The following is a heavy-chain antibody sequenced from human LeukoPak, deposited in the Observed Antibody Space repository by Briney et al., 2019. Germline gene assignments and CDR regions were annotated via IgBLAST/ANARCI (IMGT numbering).Heavy chain of an antibody. CDR3: ARRYSPSIEYYFDY. CDR2: ISSSGSTI. J-gene: IGHJ4*02. Sequence: GGSLRLSCAASGFTFSDYYMSWIRQAPGKGLEWDSYISSSGSTIYYADSVKGRFTISRDNAKNSLYLQMNSLRAEDTAVYYCARRYSPSIEYYFDYWGQGTLVTVSS. V-gene: IGHV3-11*01. D-gene: IGHD2-15*01. CDR1: GFTFSDYY.